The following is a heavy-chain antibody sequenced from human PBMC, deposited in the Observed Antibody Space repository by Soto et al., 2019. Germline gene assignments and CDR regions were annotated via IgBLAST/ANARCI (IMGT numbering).Heavy chain of an antibody. CDR1: GFTFSSYA. V-gene: IGHV3-23*01. CDR2: ISGSGGST. CDR3: AKVLRFLEWSPPGYYYGMDV. J-gene: IGHJ6*02. D-gene: IGHD3-3*01. Sequence: GGSLRLSCAASGFTFSSYAMSWVRQAPGKGLEWVSAISGSGGSTYYADSVKGRFTISRDNSKNTLYLQMNSLRAEDTAVYYCAKVLRFLEWSPPGYYYGMDVWGQGSTVTVSS.